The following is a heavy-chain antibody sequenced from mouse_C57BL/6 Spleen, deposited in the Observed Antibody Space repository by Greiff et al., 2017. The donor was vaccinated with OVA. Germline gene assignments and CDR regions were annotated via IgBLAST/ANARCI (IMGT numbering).Heavy chain of an antibody. CDR3: ARYYSNHWYFDV. CDR2: LDPSDSYT. V-gene: IGHV1-69*01. Sequence: QVQLQQPGAELVMPGASVKLSCKASGYTFTSYWMHWVKQRPGQGLEWLGELDPSDSYTNYNQKFKGKSTLTVDKSSSTAYMQLSSLTSEYSAVEYCARYYSNHWYFDVWGTGTTVTVSS. CDR1: GYTFTSYW. J-gene: IGHJ1*03. D-gene: IGHD2-5*01.